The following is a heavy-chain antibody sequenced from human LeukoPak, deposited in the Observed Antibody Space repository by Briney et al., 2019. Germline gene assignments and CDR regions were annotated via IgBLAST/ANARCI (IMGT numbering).Heavy chain of an antibody. D-gene: IGHD4-23*01. CDR1: DDSISDYY. CDR3: ATLTTVVTAYYFDY. V-gene: IGHV4-59*08. J-gene: IGHJ4*02. Sequence: SETLSLTCTVSDDSISDYYRGWIRQPPGKGLEWIGYFYNSGRSTYNPSLKSRVTISVDTSKSQFSLKLTSVTAADTAVYYCATLTTVVTAYYFDYWGQGTLVTVSS. CDR2: FYNSGRS.